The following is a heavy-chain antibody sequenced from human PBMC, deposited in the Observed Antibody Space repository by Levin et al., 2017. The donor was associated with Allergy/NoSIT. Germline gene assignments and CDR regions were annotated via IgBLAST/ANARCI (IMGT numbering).Heavy chain of an antibody. D-gene: IGHD3-10*01. J-gene: IGHJ4*02. Sequence: GRVTMTRDTSISTAYMELSRLRSDDTAVYYCAREGSGIYYYFDYWGQGTLVTVSS. CDR3: AREGSGIYYYFDY. V-gene: IGHV1-2*02.